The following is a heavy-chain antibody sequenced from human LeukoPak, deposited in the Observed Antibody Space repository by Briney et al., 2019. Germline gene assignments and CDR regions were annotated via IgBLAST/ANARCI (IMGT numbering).Heavy chain of an antibody. CDR1: GFTFSHYA. J-gene: IGHJ4*02. D-gene: IGHD1-26*01. V-gene: IGHV3-48*02. CDR2: ISGRGGTI. Sequence: GGSLRLSCAASGFTFSHYAMHWVRQAPGQGLEWLSYISGRGGTIYYADSVKSRFTISRDNAKNSLYLQMNSLRDEDTAVYYCARDAIVGSIAFDYWGQGTLVTVSS. CDR3: ARDAIVGSIAFDY.